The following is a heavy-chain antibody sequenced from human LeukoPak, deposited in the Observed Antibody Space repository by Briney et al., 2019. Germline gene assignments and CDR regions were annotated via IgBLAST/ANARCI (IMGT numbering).Heavy chain of an antibody. D-gene: IGHD1-1*01. CDR2: VRPYNGDP. V-gene: IGHV1-18*04. CDR1: GDIFRSYG. Sequence: GASVKVSCKASGDIFRSYGVTWARQAPGQGPEWVGWVRPYNGDPEYAQKFQGRVTMSTDTSTDTSYMELRSLGSDDTAVYYCARPYSANWHPHPYRMDVWGQGTTVIVSS. J-gene: IGHJ6*02. CDR3: ARPYSANWHPHPYRMDV.